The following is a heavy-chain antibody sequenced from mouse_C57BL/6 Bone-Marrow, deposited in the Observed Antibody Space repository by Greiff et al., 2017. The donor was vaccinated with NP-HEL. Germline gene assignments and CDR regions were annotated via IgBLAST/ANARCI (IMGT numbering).Heavy chain of an antibody. J-gene: IGHJ2*01. Sequence: VQLQQSGAELVRPGASVKLSCKASGYTFTDYYINWVKQRPGQGLEWIARIYPGSGNTYYNEKFKGKATLTAEKSSSTAYMQLSSLTSEDSAVYFCGSNYGPYYFYYWGQGTTLTVSA. D-gene: IGHD1-1*01. CDR2: IYPGSGNT. CDR1: GYTFTDYY. CDR3: GSNYGPYYFYY. V-gene: IGHV1-76*01.